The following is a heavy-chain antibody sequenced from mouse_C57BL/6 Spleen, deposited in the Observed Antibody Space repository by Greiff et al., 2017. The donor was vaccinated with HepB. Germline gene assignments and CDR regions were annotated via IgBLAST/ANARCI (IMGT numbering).Heavy chain of an antibody. Sequence: EVQRVESGAELVKPGASVKLSCTASGFNIKDYYMHWVKQRTEQGLEWIGRIDPEDGETKYAPKFQGKATITADTSSNTAYLQLSSLTSEDTAVYYCASPTAQATYYYAMDYWGQGTSVTVSS. CDR1: GFNIKDYY. D-gene: IGHD3-2*02. CDR2: IDPEDGET. J-gene: IGHJ4*01. V-gene: IGHV14-2*01. CDR3: ASPTAQATYYYAMDY.